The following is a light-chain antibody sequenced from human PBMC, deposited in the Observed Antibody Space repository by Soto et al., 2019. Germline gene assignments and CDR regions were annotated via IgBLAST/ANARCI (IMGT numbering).Light chain of an antibody. CDR3: QQYNSWPPIT. CDR2: GAS. Sequence: ESVMTQSPDTLYVSPGEGATLSCRASQSVRTKLAWYQQKAGQAPRLLIYGASTRATGIPDRFSGSGSGTEFTLTISSLQSEDFAVYYCQQYNSWPPITFGQGTRLEI. CDR1: QSVRTK. J-gene: IGKJ5*01. V-gene: IGKV3-15*01.